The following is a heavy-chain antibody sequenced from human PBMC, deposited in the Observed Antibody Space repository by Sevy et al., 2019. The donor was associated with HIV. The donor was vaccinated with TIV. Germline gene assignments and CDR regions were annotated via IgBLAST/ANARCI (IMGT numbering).Heavy chain of an antibody. V-gene: IGHV3-23*01. CDR1: GFIFRSYV. CDR3: VGIVTAERDY. D-gene: IGHD2-2*01. Sequence: GGSLRLSCAASGFIFRSYVMSWVRQAPGKGLEWVSTISGSGGSTYYADSVKGRFTISRDNSNNALFLEMNSLRADDTAVYYCVGIVTAERDYWGQGTLVTVSS. J-gene: IGHJ4*02. CDR2: ISGSGGST.